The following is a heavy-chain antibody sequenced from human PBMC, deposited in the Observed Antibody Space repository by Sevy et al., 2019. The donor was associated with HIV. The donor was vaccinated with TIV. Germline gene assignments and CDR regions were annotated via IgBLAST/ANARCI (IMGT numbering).Heavy chain of an antibody. V-gene: IGHV3-11*01. J-gene: IGHJ6*02. D-gene: IGHD2-2*01. CDR3: ARVYCSSTSCYAYYYYGMDV. Sequence: SLRLSCAASGFTFSDYYMSWIRQAPGKGLEWVSYISSSGSTIYYADSVKGRFTISRDNAKNSLYLQMNSLRAEDTAMYYCARVYCSSTSCYAYYYYGMDVWGQGTTVTVSS. CDR2: ISSSGSTI. CDR1: GFTFSDYY.